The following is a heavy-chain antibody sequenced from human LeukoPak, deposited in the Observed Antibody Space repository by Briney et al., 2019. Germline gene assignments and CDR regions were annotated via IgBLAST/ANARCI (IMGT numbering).Heavy chain of an antibody. J-gene: IGHJ1*01. Sequence: SVKVSCKASGYTFTSYGISWVRQAPGQGLEWMGRIIPIFGTANYAQKFQGRVTITTDESTSTAYMELSSLRSEDTAVYYCARVGGDGYNLVFQHWGQGTLVTVSS. V-gene: IGHV1-69*05. CDR2: IIPIFGTA. CDR1: GYTFTSYG. D-gene: IGHD5-24*01. CDR3: ARVGGDGYNLVFQH.